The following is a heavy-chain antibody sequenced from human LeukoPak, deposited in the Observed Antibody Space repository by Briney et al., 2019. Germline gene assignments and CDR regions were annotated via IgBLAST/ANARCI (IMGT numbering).Heavy chain of an antibody. CDR2: IFHSGST. J-gene: IGHJ4*02. V-gene: IGHV4-4*02. CDR3: AADYSGNYHVEFDY. CDR1: GGSISSNNW. Sequence: SETLSLTCAVSGGSISSNNWWSWVRQPPGKGLEWIGEIFHSGSTNYNPSLKSRVTISVDKSKNQFSLKLSSVTAADTAVYYCAADYSGNYHVEFDYWGQGTLVTVSS. D-gene: IGHD1-26*01.